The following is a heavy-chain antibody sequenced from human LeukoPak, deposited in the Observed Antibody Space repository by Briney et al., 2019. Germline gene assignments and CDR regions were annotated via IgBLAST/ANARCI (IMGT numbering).Heavy chain of an antibody. D-gene: IGHD3-22*01. V-gene: IGHV4-61*01. CDR2: MYYSGTS. Sequence: PSETLSLTCTVSGASVSSGSYYWSWIRQPPGEGLEWIGYMYYSGTSNYNPSLKSRVTISVDTSKNQFSLKLSSLTAADTAVYYCARDRDRLDYWGQGTLVTVSS. CDR1: GASVSSGSYY. CDR3: ARDRDRLDY. J-gene: IGHJ4*02.